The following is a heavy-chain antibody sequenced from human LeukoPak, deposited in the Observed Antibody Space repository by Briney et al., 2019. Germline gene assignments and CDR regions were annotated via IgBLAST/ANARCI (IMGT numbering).Heavy chain of an antibody. CDR2: IYYSGST. D-gene: IGHD3-10*01. CDR1: GGSISSGGYY. J-gene: IGHJ4*02. Sequence: SETLSLTCTVSGGSISSGGYYWSWIRQHPGKGLEWIGYIYYSGSTYYNPSLKSRVTISVGTSKNQFSLKLSSVTAADTAVYYCARVYYGSGSYYFNFDYWGQGTLVTVSS. CDR3: ARVYYGSGSYYFNFDY. V-gene: IGHV4-31*03.